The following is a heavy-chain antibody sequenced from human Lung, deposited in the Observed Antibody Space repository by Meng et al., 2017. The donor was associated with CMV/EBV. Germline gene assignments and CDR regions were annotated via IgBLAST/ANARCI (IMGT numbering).Heavy chain of an antibody. V-gene: IGHV1-8*03. CDR1: GYTFTSYD. CDR3: ARGLVSSGWWKYYYYGMDV. Sequence: ASVKVSCKASGYTFTSYDINWVRQATGQGLEWMGWMNPNSGNTGYAQKFQGRVTITRNTSISTAYMELSSLRSEDTAAYYCARGLVSSGWWKYYYYGMDVWGQGNTVTVSS. D-gene: IGHD6-19*01. J-gene: IGHJ6*02. CDR2: MNPNSGNT.